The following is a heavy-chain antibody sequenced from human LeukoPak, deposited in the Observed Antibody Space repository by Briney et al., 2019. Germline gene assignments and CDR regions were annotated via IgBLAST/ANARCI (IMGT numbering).Heavy chain of an antibody. CDR1: GFTFNSYP. D-gene: IGHD6-13*01. V-gene: IGHV3-23*01. J-gene: IGHJ5*02. Sequence: GGSLRLSCAASGFTFNSYPMIWLRQAPGKGREWVSAVSRFGGTTYYADSAKGPFTISRDDSKNTVYLQMNSLRVDDTALYYCVKHVGSRWSNNRFDPWGQGTLVTVS. CDR3: VKHVGSRWSNNRFDP. CDR2: VSRFGGTT.